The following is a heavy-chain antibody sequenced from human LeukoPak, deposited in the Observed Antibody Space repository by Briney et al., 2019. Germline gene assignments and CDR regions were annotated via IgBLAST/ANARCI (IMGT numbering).Heavy chain of an antibody. CDR1: SGSISSYY. CDR2: IYYSGST. D-gene: IGHD2-15*01. CDR3: ARGALVVVAANYFDY. V-gene: IGHV4-59*01. Sequence: PSETLSLTCTVSSGSISSYYWSWIRQPPGEGREWIGYIYYSGSTNYNTSLKSRVTISVDTSKNQFSLKLSSVTAADTAVYYCARGALVVVAANYFDYWGQGTLVTVSS. J-gene: IGHJ4*02.